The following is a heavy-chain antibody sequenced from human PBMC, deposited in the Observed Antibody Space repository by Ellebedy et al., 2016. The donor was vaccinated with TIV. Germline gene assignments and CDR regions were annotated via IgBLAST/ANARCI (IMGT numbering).Heavy chain of an antibody. CDR1: GGTFSSYA. V-gene: IGHV1-69*13. J-gene: IGHJ4*02. CDR3: ARGPGGMVRGVILRSHFDY. CDR2: IIPIFGTA. Sequence: AASVKVSCKASGGTFSSYAISWVRQAPGQGLEWMGGIIPIFGTANYAQKFQGRVTITADESTSTAYMELSSLRSEDTAVYYCARGPGGMVRGVILRSHFDYWGQGTLVTVSS. D-gene: IGHD3-10*01.